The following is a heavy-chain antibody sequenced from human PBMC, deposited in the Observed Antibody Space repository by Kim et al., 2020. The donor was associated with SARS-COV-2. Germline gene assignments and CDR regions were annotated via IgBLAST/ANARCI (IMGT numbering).Heavy chain of an antibody. D-gene: IGHD6-13*01. V-gene: IGHV4-59*08. J-gene: IGHJ5*02. CDR3: ASQSIAAAAYNWFDP. Sequence: PPLKSRVTISVDTAKNQFSLTLSSVPAADTAVYYCASQSIAAAAYNWFDPWGQGTLVTVSS.